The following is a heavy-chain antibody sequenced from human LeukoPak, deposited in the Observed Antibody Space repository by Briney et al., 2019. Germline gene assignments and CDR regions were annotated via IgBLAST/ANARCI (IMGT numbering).Heavy chain of an antibody. V-gene: IGHV3-9*01. CDR3: ARDRPLAYCGGDCYSTAFDY. Sequence: GGSLRLSCAASGFTFDDYAMHWVRQAPGKGLEWVSGISWNSGSIGYADSVKGRFTISRDNAKNSLYLQMNSLRAEDTAVYYCARDRPLAYCGGDCYSTAFDYWGQGTLVTVSS. D-gene: IGHD2-21*01. J-gene: IGHJ4*02. CDR1: GFTFDDYA. CDR2: ISWNSGSI.